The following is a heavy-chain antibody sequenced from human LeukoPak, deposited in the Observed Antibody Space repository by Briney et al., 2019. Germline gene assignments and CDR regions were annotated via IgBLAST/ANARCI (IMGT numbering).Heavy chain of an antibody. Sequence: ASVKVSCKASGYTFTSYGISWVRRAPGQGLEWMGWISAYNGNTNYAQKLQGRVTMTRDTSTSTVYMELSSLRSEDTAVYYCARNRNIRGPREAFDYWGQGTLVTVSS. CDR3: ARNRNIRGPREAFDY. V-gene: IGHV1-18*01. CDR1: GYTFTSYG. CDR2: ISAYNGNT. D-gene: IGHD3-10*01. J-gene: IGHJ4*02.